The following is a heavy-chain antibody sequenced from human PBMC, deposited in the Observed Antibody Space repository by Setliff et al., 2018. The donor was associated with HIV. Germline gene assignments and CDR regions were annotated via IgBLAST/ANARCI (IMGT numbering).Heavy chain of an antibody. CDR1: GYTFTNYA. Sequence: ASVKVSCKASGYTFTNYAIQWVRQAPGQGLEWMGWINAGTGNIRHSQRFQDRLTMTGDTSATTAYMELSSLRSEDTAVYYCARDAPTRSVREKGLDMWGQGTLVTVSS. CDR2: INAGTGNI. CDR3: ARDAPTRSVREKGLDM. D-gene: IGHD2-15*01. J-gene: IGHJ3*02. V-gene: IGHV1-3*01.